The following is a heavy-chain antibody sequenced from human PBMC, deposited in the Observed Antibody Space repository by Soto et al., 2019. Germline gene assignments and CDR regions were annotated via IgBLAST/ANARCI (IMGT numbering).Heavy chain of an antibody. V-gene: IGHV3-23*01. D-gene: IGHD3-3*01. Sequence: PGGSLRLSCAASGFPFSSYAMSWVRQAPGKGLEWVSAISGSGGSTYYADSVKGRFTITRDHSKNTLYLQMNSLRAEDTAAYYCAKGSSPTPFGVVILPGFDYWGQGTLVTVSS. J-gene: IGHJ4*02. CDR3: AKGSSPTPFGVVILPGFDY. CDR2: ISGSGGST. CDR1: GFPFSSYA.